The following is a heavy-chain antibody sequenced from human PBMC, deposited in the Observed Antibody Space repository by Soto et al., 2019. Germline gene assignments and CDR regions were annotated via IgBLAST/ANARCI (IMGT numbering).Heavy chain of an antibody. Sequence: QVQLVQSGAEVKKPGASVKVSCKASGYTFTSYDINWVRQAPGQGLEWMGWMNPNSGNTGYAQKFQGRVTMTRNTDISKAYMELSSLRWEDAAVYYCARVFPDCSGGSCAPWSDPWGQGTLVTVSS. J-gene: IGHJ5*02. V-gene: IGHV1-8*01. CDR3: ARVFPDCSGGSCAPWSDP. CDR2: MNPNSGNT. D-gene: IGHD2-15*01. CDR1: GYTFTSYD.